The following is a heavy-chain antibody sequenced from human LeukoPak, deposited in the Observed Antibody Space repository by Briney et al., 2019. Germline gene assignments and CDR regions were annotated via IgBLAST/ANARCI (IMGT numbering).Heavy chain of an antibody. CDR2: ISGSGGST. CDR1: GFTFSSYA. CDR3: ARVSSSSSGYYGPYYYYGMDV. D-gene: IGHD3-22*01. V-gene: IGHV3-23*01. Sequence: PGGSLRLSCAASGFTFSSYAMSWVRRAPGKGLEWFSAISGSGGSTYYAGSVKGRFTISRDNSKNTLYLKMNSLRAEDTAVYYCARVSSSSSGYYGPYYYYGMDVWGQGTTVTVSS. J-gene: IGHJ6*02.